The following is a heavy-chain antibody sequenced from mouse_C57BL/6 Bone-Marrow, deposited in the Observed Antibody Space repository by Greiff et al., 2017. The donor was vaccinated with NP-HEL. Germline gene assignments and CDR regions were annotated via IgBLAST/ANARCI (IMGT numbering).Heavy chain of an antibody. J-gene: IGHJ3*01. V-gene: IGHV5-4*03. CDR1: GFTFSSYA. Sequence: EVNVVESGGGLVKPGGSLKLSCAASGFTFSSYAMSWVRQTPEKRLEWVATISDGGSYTYYPDNVKGRFTISRDNAKNNLYLQMSHLKSEDTAMYYCARVDYGSSPFAYWGQGTLVTVSA. CDR2: ISDGGSYT. CDR3: ARVDYGSSPFAY. D-gene: IGHD1-1*01.